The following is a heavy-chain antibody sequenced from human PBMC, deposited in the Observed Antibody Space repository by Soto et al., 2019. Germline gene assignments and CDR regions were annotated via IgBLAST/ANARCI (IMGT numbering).Heavy chain of an antibody. CDR1: GFTLSSYA. D-gene: IGHD3-22*01. CDR3: AKESTTYYYDSSGSSGPTYFDY. CDR2: ISGSGGST. Sequence: PGGSLRLSCAACGFTLSSYAMSLVRQAPGKGLEWVSAISGSGGSTYYADSVKGRFTTSRDNSKNTLYMQTNSLRAEDTAVYYSAKESTTYYYDSSGSSGPTYFDYWGQGTLVTVSS. V-gene: IGHV3-23*01. J-gene: IGHJ4*02.